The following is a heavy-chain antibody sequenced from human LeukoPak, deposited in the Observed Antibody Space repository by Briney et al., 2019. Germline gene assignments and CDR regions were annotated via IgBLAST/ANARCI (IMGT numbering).Heavy chain of an antibody. V-gene: IGHV4-4*02. CDR3: ARGRYDFWSGYSTPPDY. CDR2: IYHSGST. D-gene: IGHD3-3*01. Sequence: PSETLSLTCAVSGGSISSSNWWSWVRQPPGKGLEWIGEIYHSGSTNYNPSLKSRVTISVDKSKNQFSLKLSSVTAADTAVYYCARGRYDFWSGYSTPPDYWGQGTLVTVSS. CDR1: GGSISSSNW. J-gene: IGHJ4*02.